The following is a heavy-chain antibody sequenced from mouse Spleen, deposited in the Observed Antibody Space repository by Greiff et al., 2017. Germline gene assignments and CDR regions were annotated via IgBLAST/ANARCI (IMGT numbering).Heavy chain of an antibody. CDR1: GYSITSDYA. CDR2: ISYSGST. CDR3: ARDLYTTVVVDWYFDV. Sequence: EVKLMESGPGLVKPSQSLSLTCTVTGYSITSDYAWNWIRQFPGNKLEWMGYISYSGSTSYNPSLKSRISITRDTSKNQFFLQLNSVTTEDTATYYCARDLYTTVVVDWYFDVWGAGTTVTVSS. D-gene: IGHD1-1*01. J-gene: IGHJ1*01. V-gene: IGHV3-2*02.